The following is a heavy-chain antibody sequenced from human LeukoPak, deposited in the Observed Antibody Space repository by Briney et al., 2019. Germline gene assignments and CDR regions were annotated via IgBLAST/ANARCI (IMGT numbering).Heavy chain of an antibody. CDR2: IFPGDSYT. CDR3: ARRIGYSGFDY. V-gene: IGHV5-51*01. CDR1: GYSFTSYW. Sequence: GESLKISCKGPGYSFTSYWIGWVRQPPGKGLEWMGIIFPGDSYTRYSPSFQGQVTISADKSISTAYLQWSSLKASDTAMYYCARRIGYSGFDYWGQGTLVTVSS. J-gene: IGHJ4*02. D-gene: IGHD5-12*01.